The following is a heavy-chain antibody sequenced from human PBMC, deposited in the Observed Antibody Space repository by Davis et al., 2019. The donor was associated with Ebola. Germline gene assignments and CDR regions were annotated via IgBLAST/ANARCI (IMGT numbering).Heavy chain of an antibody. CDR1: GFTVSSNY. Sequence: PGGSLRLSCAASGFTVSSNYMSWVRQAPGKGLEWVSVIYSGGSTYYADSVKGRFTISRDNSKNSLYLQMNSLRTEDTALYYCAKPMVRGVLYYYYYYGMDVWGQGTTVTVSS. J-gene: IGHJ6*02. CDR3: AKPMVRGVLYYYYYYGMDV. CDR2: IYSGGST. V-gene: IGHV3-53*05. D-gene: IGHD3-10*01.